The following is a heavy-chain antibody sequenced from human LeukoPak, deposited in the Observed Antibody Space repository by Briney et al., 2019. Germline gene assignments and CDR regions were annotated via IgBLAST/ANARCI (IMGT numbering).Heavy chain of an antibody. J-gene: IGHJ3*02. CDR2: IYYSGST. CDR1: GGSISSSSYY. V-gene: IGHV4-39*07. Sequence: ASETLSLTCTVSGGSISSSSYYWGWIRQPPGKGLEWIGSIYYSGSTYYNPSLKSRVTISVDTSKNQFSLKLSSVTAADTAVYYCARETTGEAFDIWGQGTMDTVSS. CDR3: ARETTGEAFDI. D-gene: IGHD4-17*01.